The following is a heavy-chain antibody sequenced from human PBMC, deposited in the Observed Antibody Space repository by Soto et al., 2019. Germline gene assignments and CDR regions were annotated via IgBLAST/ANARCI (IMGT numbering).Heavy chain of an antibody. D-gene: IGHD4-17*01. J-gene: IGHJ4*02. Sequence: QVQLVESGGGVVQPGRSLRLSCAASGFTFSSYGMHWVRQAPGKGLEWVAVIWYDGSNKYYADSVKGRFTISRDNSKNTLYLQMNSLRAEDTAVYYCARDLAVGYDYGDYGYFDYWGQGTPVTVSS. CDR1: GFTFSSYG. CDR2: IWYDGSNK. CDR3: ARDLAVGYDYGDYGYFDY. V-gene: IGHV3-33*01.